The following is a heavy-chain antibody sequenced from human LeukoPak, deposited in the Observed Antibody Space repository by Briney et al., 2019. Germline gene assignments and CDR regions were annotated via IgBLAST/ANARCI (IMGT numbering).Heavy chain of an antibody. CDR2: IYQGGST. CDR3: ARLYCSSTSCYRWDAFDI. CDR1: SYSISRGYY. Sequence: SETLSLTCAVSSYSISRGYYLGLIGQPPGKGLEWIGRIYQGGSTYYNPSLKSRVTISVETSKNQFSLKLSSVTAADTAVYYCARLYCSSTSCYRWDAFDIWGQGTMVTVSS. V-gene: IGHV4-38-2*01. J-gene: IGHJ3*02. D-gene: IGHD2-2*01.